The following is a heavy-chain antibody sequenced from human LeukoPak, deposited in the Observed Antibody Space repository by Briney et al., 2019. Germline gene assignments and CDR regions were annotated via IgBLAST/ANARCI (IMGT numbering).Heavy chain of an antibody. CDR3: ARDYSGSYHDAFDI. D-gene: IGHD1-26*01. V-gene: IGHV3-7*01. CDR2: IKQDGSEK. CDR1: GFTFSSYW. J-gene: IGHJ3*02. Sequence: GGSLRLSCAASGFTFSSYWMSWVRQAPGKGLEWVANIKQDGSEKYYVDSVKGRFTISRDNAKNSLYLQTNSLRAEDTAVYYCARDYSGSYHDAFDIWGQGTMVTVSS.